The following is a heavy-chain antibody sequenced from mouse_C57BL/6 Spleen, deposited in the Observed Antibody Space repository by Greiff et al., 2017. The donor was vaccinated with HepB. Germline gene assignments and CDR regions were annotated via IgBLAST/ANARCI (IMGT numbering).Heavy chain of an antibody. J-gene: IGHJ1*03. D-gene: IGHD1-1*01. CDR1: GYTFTSYW. V-gene: IGHV1-55*01. Sequence: VQLQQPGAELVKPGASVKMSCKASGYTFTSYWITWVKQRPGQGLEWIGDIYPGSGSTNYNEKFKSKATLTVDTSSSTAYMQLSSLTSEDSAVYYCAKGGLRYWYFDVWGTGTTVTVSS. CDR2: IYPGSGST. CDR3: AKGGLRYWYFDV.